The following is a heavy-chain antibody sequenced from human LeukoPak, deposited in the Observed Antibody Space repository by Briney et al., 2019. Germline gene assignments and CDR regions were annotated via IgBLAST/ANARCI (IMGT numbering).Heavy chain of an antibody. J-gene: IGHJ6*02. CDR2: IFYSGST. CDR3: ARAHSIASYYYGVDV. CDR1: GGSISSGSYY. V-gene: IGHV4-39*07. Sequence: SETLSLTCTVSGGSISSGSYYWGWIRQPPGKGLEWIGNIFYSGSTYYNPSLQSRVTISLDTSQNQFSLTLNSVTAADTAVYYCARAHSIASYYYGVDVWGQGTTVTVSS. D-gene: IGHD6-13*01.